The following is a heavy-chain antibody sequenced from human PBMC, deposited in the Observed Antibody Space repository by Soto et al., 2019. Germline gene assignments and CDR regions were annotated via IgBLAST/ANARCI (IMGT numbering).Heavy chain of an antibody. CDR3: AREQLHCAHGNCYKGEDF. D-gene: IGHD2-21*01. CDR2: ISRDESTI. J-gene: IGHJ4*02. CDR1: GFTFSNYW. Sequence: GGSLRLSCVASGFTFSNYWMHWVRQAPGKGLVWVSRISRDESTITYADPVKGRFTTSRDNANGTLYLQMNGLRAEDTAMYFCAREQLHCAHGNCYKGEDFWGQGTLVTVSS. V-gene: IGHV3-74*01.